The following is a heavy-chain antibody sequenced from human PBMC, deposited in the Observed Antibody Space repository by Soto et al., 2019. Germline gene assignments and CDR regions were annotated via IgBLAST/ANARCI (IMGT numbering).Heavy chain of an antibody. V-gene: IGHV3-48*02. CDR3: ARDEDYYDSSGYPTKGLDY. D-gene: IGHD3-22*01. CDR1: GFTFSSYS. J-gene: IGHJ4*02. Sequence: GGSLRLSCAASGFTFSSYSMNWVRQAPGKGLEWVSYISSSSSTIYYADSVKGRFTISRDNAKNSLYLQMNSLRDEDTAVYYCARDEDYYDSSGYPTKGLDYWGQGTLVTVSS. CDR2: ISSSSSTI.